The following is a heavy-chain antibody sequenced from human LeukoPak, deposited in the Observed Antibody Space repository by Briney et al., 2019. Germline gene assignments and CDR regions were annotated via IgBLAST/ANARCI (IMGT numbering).Heavy chain of an antibody. CDR3: ARERSGPAVRAHNWFDP. J-gene: IGHJ5*02. Sequence: AGSLRLSCVASGFTFSGYNMDWVRQAPGKGLEGVSSISSSSRSIYYADSLKGRFTIARDNTKNSLYLQMNSLRVEDTAVYYCARERSGPAVRAHNWFDPWGQGTLVIVSS. D-gene: IGHD1-26*01. CDR2: ISSSSRSI. V-gene: IGHV3-21*01. CDR1: GFTFSGYN.